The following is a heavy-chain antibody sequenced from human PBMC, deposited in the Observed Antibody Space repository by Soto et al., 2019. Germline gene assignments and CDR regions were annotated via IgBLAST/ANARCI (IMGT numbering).Heavy chain of an antibody. D-gene: IGHD3-10*01. CDR2: ISGSGGST. CDR3: AKRPGRSDYQYNWFDP. J-gene: IGHJ5*02. Sequence: EVQLLESGGGLVQPGGSLRLSCAASGFTFSSYAMSWVRQAPGKGLGWVSAISGSGGSTYYADSVKGRFTISRDNSKNTLYLQMNSLRAEDTAVYYCAKRPGRSDYQYNWFDPWGQGTLVTVSS. CDR1: GFTFSSYA. V-gene: IGHV3-23*01.